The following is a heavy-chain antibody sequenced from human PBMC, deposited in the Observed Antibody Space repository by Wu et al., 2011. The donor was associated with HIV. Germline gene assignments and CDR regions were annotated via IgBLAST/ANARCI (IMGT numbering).Heavy chain of an antibody. J-gene: IGHJ4*02. CDR3: ARDRDILTGNTET. D-gene: IGHD3-9*01. CDR1: RGTFSSYG. V-gene: IGHV1-69*13. Sequence: QVQLVQSGAEVKRPGSSVKVSCKASRGTFSSYGIKWVRQAPGQGLEWMGRIIPIFGTANYAQKFQGRVTIVADESTSTAHMELSSLRSEDTAVYYCARDRDILTGNTETWGQGTLVTVSS. CDR2: IIPIFGTA.